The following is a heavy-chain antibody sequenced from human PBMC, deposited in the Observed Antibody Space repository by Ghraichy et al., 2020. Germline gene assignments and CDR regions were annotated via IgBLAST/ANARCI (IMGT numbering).Heavy chain of an antibody. Sequence: GGSLRLSCAASGFTFSSYAMSWVRQAPGKGLEWVSAISGSGGSTYYADSVKGRFTISRDNSKNTLYLQMNSLRAEDTAVYYCAKEDSIAVAGTVGGSDYWGQGTLVTVSS. V-gene: IGHV3-23*01. CDR3: AKEDSIAVAGTVGGSDY. J-gene: IGHJ4*02. CDR2: ISGSGGST. D-gene: IGHD6-19*01. CDR1: GFTFSSYA.